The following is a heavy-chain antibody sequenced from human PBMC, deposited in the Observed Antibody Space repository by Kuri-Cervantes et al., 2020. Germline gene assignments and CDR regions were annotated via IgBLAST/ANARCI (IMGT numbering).Heavy chain of an antibody. Sequence: ASVKVSCKASGYTFTSYGISWVRQAPGQGLEWMGWISAYNGNTNYAQKLQGRVTMTTDPSTSTAYVELRSLRSDDTAVYYCARGRYCTGGSCYGRRFDPWGQGTLVTVSS. V-gene: IGHV1-18*01. J-gene: IGHJ5*02. D-gene: IGHD2-15*01. CDR3: ARGRYCTGGSCYGRRFDP. CDR1: GYTFTSYG. CDR2: ISAYNGNT.